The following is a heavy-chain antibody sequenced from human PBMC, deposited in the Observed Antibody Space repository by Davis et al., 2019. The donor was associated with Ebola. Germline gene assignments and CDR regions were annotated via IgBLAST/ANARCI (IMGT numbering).Heavy chain of an antibody. D-gene: IGHD5-24*01. CDR3: ARHRRDGYYYGMDV. CDR2: IYPGDSDT. CDR1: GYRFTSYW. Sequence: GESLKISCKGSGYRFTSYWVAWVRQMPGKGLEWMGIIYPGDSDTRYSPSFQGQVTISADKSITTAYLQWSSLRASDTAMYYCARHRRDGYYYGMDVWGQGTTVTVSS. V-gene: IGHV5-51*01. J-gene: IGHJ6*02.